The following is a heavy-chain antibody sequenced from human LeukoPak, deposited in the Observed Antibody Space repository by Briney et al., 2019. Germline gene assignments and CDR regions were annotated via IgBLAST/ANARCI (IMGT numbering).Heavy chain of an antibody. CDR2: IFSSGST. CDR3: AREAWAGTLSGWFDP. V-gene: IGHV4-31*03. J-gene: IGHJ5*02. D-gene: IGHD1-7*01. Sequence: KPSETLSLTCTVSGGSISRGAYYWSWLRQVPGKGLEWIAYIFSSGSTSYNPSLRSRFTVTFDSTKNHFFLNRSSVTAADTAVYYCAREAWAGTLSGWFDPWGQGTLVTVSS. CDR1: GGSISRGAYY.